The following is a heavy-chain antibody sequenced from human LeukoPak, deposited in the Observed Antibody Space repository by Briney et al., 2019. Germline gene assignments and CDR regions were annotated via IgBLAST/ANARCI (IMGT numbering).Heavy chain of an antibody. J-gene: IGHJ4*02. CDR3: AKGGSDGGNSDY. V-gene: IGHV3-23*01. CDR2: ISGSGVSR. CDR1: GYTFSRYA. D-gene: IGHD4-23*01. Sequence: GGSLRLSCAASGYTFSRYAKTWVRQAPGKGLEGVSTISGSGVSRDYANSVKGRITISRDNSKNTLYLQMSSLRAEDTAVYYCAKGGSDGGNSDYWGQGTLVTVSS.